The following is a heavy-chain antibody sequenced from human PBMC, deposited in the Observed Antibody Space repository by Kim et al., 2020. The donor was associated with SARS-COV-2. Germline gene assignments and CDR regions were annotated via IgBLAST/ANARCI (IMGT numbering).Heavy chain of an antibody. Sequence: YAAPVKGRFTISRDDSKNTLYLQMNSLKTEDTAVYYCTTAPDSRSRKVDYWGQGTLVTVSS. CDR3: TTAPDSRSRKVDY. V-gene: IGHV3-15*01. D-gene: IGHD3-22*01. J-gene: IGHJ4*02.